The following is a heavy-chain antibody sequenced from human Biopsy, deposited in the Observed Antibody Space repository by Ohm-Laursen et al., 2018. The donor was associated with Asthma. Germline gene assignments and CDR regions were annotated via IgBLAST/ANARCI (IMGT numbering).Heavy chain of an antibody. CDR2: IYSGGTS. D-gene: IGHD1-26*01. V-gene: IGHV3-53*01. Sequence: SLRLSCAASGFAVSRDHMFWVRQAPGKGLEWVSVIYSGGTSHTADSVRGRFTISRDYSKNTLYLQMHSLRAEDTAIYFCAKDKVGAANSYQYGMDVWGQGTTVTVSS. CDR3: AKDKVGAANSYQYGMDV. CDR1: GFAVSRDH. J-gene: IGHJ6*02.